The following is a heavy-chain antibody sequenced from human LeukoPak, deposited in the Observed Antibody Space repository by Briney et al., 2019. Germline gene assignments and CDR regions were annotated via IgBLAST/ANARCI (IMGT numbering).Heavy chain of an antibody. CDR2: IYPGDSDT. D-gene: IGHD3-22*01. CDR3: ARYLDRIVVVPPDAFDI. V-gene: IGHV5-51*01. CDR1: GYSFTSYW. Sequence: GESLKISCKGSGYSFTSYWIGWVRQMPGKGLEWMGIIYPGDSDTRYSPSFQGQVIISADKSISTAYLQWSSLKASDTAMYYCARYLDRIVVVPPDAFDIWGQGTMVTVSS. J-gene: IGHJ3*02.